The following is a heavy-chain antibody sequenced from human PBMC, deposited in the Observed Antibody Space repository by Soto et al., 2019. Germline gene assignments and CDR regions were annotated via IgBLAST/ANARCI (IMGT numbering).Heavy chain of an antibody. CDR2: IYYDGTT. V-gene: IGHV4-39*01. Sequence: ATLSVICTVSRGSISSTSDYWAWIRQPPGKGLEWIGAIYYDGTTYYTESLKSRVSISVDTSKNQLSLKLNSVTAADTAVYFCARQGRNNKIALVKHYAADFCGQGTAVTVSS. D-gene: IGHD3-22*01. CDR3: ARQGRNNKIALVKHYAADF. CDR1: RGSISSTSDY. J-gene: IGHJ6*02.